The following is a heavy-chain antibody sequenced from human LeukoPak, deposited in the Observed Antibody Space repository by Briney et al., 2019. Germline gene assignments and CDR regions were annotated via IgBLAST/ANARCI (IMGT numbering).Heavy chain of an antibody. CDR2: ISGSGGST. D-gene: IGHD5-18*01. J-gene: IGHJ4*02. CDR3: AKGGYSYGMNDY. CDR1: GFTFSSYG. Sequence: GGSLRLSCAASGFTFSSYGMSWVRQAPGKGLEWVSAISGSGGSTYYADSVKGRFTISRDNSKNTLYLQMNSLRAEDTAVYYCAKGGYSYGMNDYWGQGTLVTVSS. V-gene: IGHV3-23*01.